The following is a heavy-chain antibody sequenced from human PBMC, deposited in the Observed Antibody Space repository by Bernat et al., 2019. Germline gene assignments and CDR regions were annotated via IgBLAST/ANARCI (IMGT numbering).Heavy chain of an antibody. D-gene: IGHD6-6*01. Sequence: QVQLVESGGGVVQPGRSLRLSCAASGFTFSSYGMHWVRQAPGRGLEWVAVISFDGSSKYYADSVKGRFTISRDNPRNTLYLQMNSLRAEDTAVYYCAGERSSSSFDYWGQGTLVTVSS. CDR2: ISFDGSSK. CDR3: AGERSSSSFDY. V-gene: IGHV3-30*03. J-gene: IGHJ4*02. CDR1: GFTFSSYG.